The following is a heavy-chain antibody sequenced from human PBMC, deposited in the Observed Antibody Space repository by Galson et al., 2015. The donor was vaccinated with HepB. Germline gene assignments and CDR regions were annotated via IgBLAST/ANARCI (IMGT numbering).Heavy chain of an antibody. Sequence: SCKASGYTFTSYAMHWVRQAPGQRLEWMGWINAGNGNTKYSQKFQGRVTITRDTSASTAYMELSSLRSEDTAVYYCARSSRVLLWFGELFPLDYWGQGTLVTVSS. CDR1: GYTFTSYA. D-gene: IGHD3-10*01. CDR2: INAGNGNT. V-gene: IGHV1-3*01. CDR3: ARSSRVLLWFGELFPLDY. J-gene: IGHJ4*02.